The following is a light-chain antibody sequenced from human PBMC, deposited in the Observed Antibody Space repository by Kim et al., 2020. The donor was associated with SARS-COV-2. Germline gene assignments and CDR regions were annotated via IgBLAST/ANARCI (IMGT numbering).Light chain of an antibody. Sequence: SYELTQPPSVSMSPGQTASITCSGYKLGDKYVSWYQQKPGQSPVVVIYQDIQRPSGLPERFSGSNSGNTATLTISGTQAMDEADYYCQAWDSSTHNYVFG. CDR3: QAWDSSTHNYV. V-gene: IGLV3-1*01. CDR2: QDI. CDR1: KLGDKY. J-gene: IGLJ1*01.